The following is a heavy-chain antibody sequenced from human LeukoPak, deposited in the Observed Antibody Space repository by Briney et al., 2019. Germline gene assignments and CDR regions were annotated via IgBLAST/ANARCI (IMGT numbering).Heavy chain of an antibody. J-gene: IGHJ4*02. CDR1: GYTFTSYG. D-gene: IGHD5-18*01. CDR3: ARAKLNVDTAMVIDY. Sequence: GASVKVSCKASGYTFTSYGISWVRQAPGQGLEWMGWISAYNGNTNYAQKFQGRVTMTRDTSISTAYMELSRLRSDDTAVYYCARAKLNVDTAMVIDYWGQGTLVTVSS. CDR2: ISAYNGNT. V-gene: IGHV1-18*01.